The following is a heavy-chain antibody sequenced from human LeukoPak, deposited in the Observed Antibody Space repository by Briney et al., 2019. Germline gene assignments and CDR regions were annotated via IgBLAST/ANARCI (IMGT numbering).Heavy chain of an antibody. J-gene: IGHJ4*02. Sequence: WGSLRLSCAAPGFTFSSYEMNWVRQAPGKGLEWVSYISSSCSTIYYADSVKGRFTISRDNAKNSVYLEMSSLRDEDTAVYYCTRAFRMSDYWGQGTPVTVSS. D-gene: IGHD2-15*01. CDR3: TRAFRMSDY. CDR2: ISSSCSTI. CDR1: GFTFSSYE. V-gene: IGHV3-48*03.